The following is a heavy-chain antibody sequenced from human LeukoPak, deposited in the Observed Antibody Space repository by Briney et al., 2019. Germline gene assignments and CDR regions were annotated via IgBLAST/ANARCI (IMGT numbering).Heavy chain of an antibody. V-gene: IGHV3-23*01. J-gene: IGHJ4*02. CDR2: VSNTGGTT. Sequence: PGGSLRLSCAASGFTFSNYAMSWVRQAPGKGLEWVSGVSNTGGTTYYADSVKGRFTISRDNSKSTLYLQMNSLRAEDTAVYYCAKDWGPAENWDWGQGTLVTVSS. CDR1: GFTFSNYA. D-gene: IGHD2-2*01. CDR3: AKDWGPAENWD.